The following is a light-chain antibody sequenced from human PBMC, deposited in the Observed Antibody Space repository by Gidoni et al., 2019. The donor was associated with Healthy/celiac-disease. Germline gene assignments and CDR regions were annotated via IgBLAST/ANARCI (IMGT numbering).Light chain of an antibody. CDR1: QSISSY. CDR2: AAS. V-gene: IGKV1-39*01. J-gene: IGKJ1*01. Sequence: IQMTQSPSSLSASVGDRVTITCRASQSISSYLNWYQQKPGKVPKLLIYAASSLQGGVPSRFSGSGSGTDFTLTISSLQPEDFAIYYCQQSYSPPRTFXQXTKVEIK. CDR3: QQSYSPPRT.